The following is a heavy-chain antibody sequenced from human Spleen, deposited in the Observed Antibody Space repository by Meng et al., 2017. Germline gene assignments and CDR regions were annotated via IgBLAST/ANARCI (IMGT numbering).Heavy chain of an antibody. CDR3: ARGPTTMAHDFDY. V-gene: IGHV4-34*01. CDR2: INHSGST. J-gene: IGHJ4*02. CDR1: GGSFSDYY. D-gene: IGHD4-11*01. Sequence: QVHLQKGGAGLLKPSGPLSLTCVVSGGSFSDYYWSWIRQPPGQGLEWIGEINHSGSTNYNPSLESRATISVDTSQNNLSLKLSSVTAADSAVYYCARGPTTMAHDFDYWGQGTLVTVSS.